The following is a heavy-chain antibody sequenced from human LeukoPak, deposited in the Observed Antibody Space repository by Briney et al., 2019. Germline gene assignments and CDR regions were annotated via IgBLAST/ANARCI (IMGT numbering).Heavy chain of an antibody. V-gene: IGHV3-30*02. CDR1: GFTFSSYG. J-gene: IGHJ6*03. CDR2: IRHDGSNK. D-gene: IGHD3-22*01. Sequence: GGSLRLACAASGFTFSSYGMHWVRQAPGKGLEWVAFIRHDGSNKYYADSVKGRFTISRDNSKNTLYLQMNSLRTGDTAVYYCAKGSTLVLITRDHYMAVWGKGTTVTISS. CDR3: AKGSTLVLITRDHYMAV.